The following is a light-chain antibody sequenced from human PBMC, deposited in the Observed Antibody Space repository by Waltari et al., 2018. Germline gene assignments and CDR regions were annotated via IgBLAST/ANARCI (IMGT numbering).Light chain of an antibody. CDR3: QQHYTTPLT. V-gene: IGKV1-NL1*01. CDR1: QDISNS. J-gene: IGKJ4*01. Sequence: DIQMTQSPSFLSASVGDRVTITCRASQDISNSLAWYQQRPGRAPNLLLYGASRLETGVPSRFSGSGSATDFTLTISGLQPEDFASYFCQQHYTTPLTFGGGTTVEIK. CDR2: GAS.